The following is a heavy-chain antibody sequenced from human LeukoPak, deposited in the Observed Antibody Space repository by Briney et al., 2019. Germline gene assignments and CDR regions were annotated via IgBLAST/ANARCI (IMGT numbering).Heavy chain of an antibody. V-gene: IGHV3-33*01. Sequence: PGGSLRLSCIGSGFIFGANVIHWVRQAPGRGVEWVAVIWFDGSKRYYADCVQGRFTISRDNTKSTASLQMNSLRVEDTAVYYCASWGNRALVYWGQGTLVTVSS. J-gene: IGHJ4*02. D-gene: IGHD7-27*01. CDR2: IWFDGSKR. CDR1: GFIFGANV. CDR3: ASWGNRALVY.